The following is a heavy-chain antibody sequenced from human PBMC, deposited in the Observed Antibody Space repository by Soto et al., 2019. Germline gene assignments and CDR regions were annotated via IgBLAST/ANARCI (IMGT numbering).Heavy chain of an antibody. CDR3: ARNYGDYGPYYFDY. J-gene: IGHJ4*02. Sequence: SETLSLTCTVSGGSISSYYWSWIRQPPGKGLEWIGYIYYSGSTNYNPSLKSRVTISVDTSNNQFSLRLSSVTAADTAVYYCARNYGDYGPYYFDYWGQGTLVTVSS. CDR1: GGSISSYY. D-gene: IGHD4-17*01. CDR2: IYYSGST. V-gene: IGHV4-59*08.